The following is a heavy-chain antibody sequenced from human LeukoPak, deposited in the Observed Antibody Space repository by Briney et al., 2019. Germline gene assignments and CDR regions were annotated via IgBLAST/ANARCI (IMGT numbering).Heavy chain of an antibody. CDR2: ITSSNNYI. D-gene: IGHD6-13*01. J-gene: IGHJ4*02. V-gene: IGHV3-21*04. Sequence: GGSLRLSCAASVFTFSSYSMNWVRQAPGKGLEWVSSITSSNNYIYYGDSVKGRFTISRDDAKNSLFLQMNSLRAEDTAVYYCARDLMGIAYRGAFYYWGQGTLVTVSS. CDR3: ARDLMGIAYRGAFYY. CDR1: VFTFSSYS.